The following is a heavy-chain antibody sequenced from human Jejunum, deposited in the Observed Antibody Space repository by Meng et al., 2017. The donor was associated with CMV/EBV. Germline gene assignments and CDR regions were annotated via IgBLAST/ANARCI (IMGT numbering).Heavy chain of an antibody. D-gene: IGHD4-23*01. Sequence: AASGFPFNTSTLDWVRQAPGKGLEWISYISSSGGTIYYADSVKGRFTISRDNAKNSLYLQMNSLSAEDTAVFYCARGGNKAYLDLWGRGTLVTVSS. CDR2: ISSSGGTI. J-gene: IGHJ2*01. CDR1: GFPFNTST. V-gene: IGHV3-48*04. CDR3: ARGGNKAYLDL.